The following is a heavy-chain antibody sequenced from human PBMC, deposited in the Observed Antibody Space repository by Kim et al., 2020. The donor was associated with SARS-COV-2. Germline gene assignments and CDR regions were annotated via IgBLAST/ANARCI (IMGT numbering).Heavy chain of an antibody. Sequence: SETLSLTCTVSGGSISSYYWSWIRQPPGKGLEWIGYIYYSGSTNYNPSLKSRVTISVDTSKNQFSLKLSSVTAADTAVYYCAIRTVPYYYYGMDVWGQGTTVTVSS. CDR2: IYYSGST. V-gene: IGHV4-59*13. D-gene: IGHD4-17*01. CDR1: GGSISSYY. J-gene: IGHJ6*02. CDR3: AIRTVPYYYYGMDV.